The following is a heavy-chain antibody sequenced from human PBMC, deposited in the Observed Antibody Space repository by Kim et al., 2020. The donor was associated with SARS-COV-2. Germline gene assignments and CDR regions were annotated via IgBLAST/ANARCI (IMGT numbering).Heavy chain of an antibody. J-gene: IGHJ4*02. D-gene: IGHD1-1*01. V-gene: IGHV3-74*01. CDR2: DGRTL. CDR3: AAGWNYDY. Sequence: DGRTLAYADSGKGRFTISRDNAKNTLYLQMNSLRAEDTAVYYCAAGWNYDYWGQGALVTVSS.